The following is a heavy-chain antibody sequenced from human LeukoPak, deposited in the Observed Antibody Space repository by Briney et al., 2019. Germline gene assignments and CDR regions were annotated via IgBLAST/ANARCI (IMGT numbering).Heavy chain of an antibody. CDR3: AKGYCSGGSCYVLGY. CDR2: ISGSGGST. Sequence: PGGSLRLSCAASGFTFSSYAMSWVRQAPGKGLEWVSAISGSGGSTYYADSVKGRFTISRDNSKNTLYLQMNSLRAEDTAVYYCAKGYCSGGSCYVLGYWGQGTLVTVSS. CDR1: GFTFSSYA. V-gene: IGHV3-23*01. J-gene: IGHJ4*02. D-gene: IGHD2-15*01.